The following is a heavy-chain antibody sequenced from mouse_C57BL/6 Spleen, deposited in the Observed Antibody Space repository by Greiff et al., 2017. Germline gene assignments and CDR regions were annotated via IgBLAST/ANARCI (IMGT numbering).Heavy chain of an antibody. CDR3: ARKRNYYYFDY. D-gene: IGHD1-1*01. V-gene: IGHV1-52*01. CDR1: GYTFTSYW. J-gene: IGHJ2*01. Sequence: QVQLQQPGAELVRPGSSVKLSCKASGYTFTSYWMHWVKQRPIQGLEWIGNIDPSDSETHYNQKFKDKATLTVDKSSSTAYMQLSSLTSEDSAVYYCARKRNYYYFDYWGQGTTLTVSS. CDR2: IDPSDSET.